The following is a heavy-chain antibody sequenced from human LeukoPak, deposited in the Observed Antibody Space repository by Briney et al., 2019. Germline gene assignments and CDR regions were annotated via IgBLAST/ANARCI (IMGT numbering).Heavy chain of an antibody. J-gene: IGHJ4*02. D-gene: IGHD3-10*01. V-gene: IGHV1-18*01. CDR2: ITAYNDNT. CDR3: ARALLWFGEPSHIDY. CDR1: GYTFTSYG. Sequence: ASVKVSCKASGYTFTSYGISWGRQAPGQGLEWMGWITAYNDNTNYAQKLQGRGTMTTDTSTSTAYMELRSLRSDDTAVYYCARALLWFGEPSHIDYWGQGTLVTASS.